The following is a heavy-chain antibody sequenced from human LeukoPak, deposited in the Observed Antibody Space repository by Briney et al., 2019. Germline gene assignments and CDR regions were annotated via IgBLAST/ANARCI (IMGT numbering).Heavy chain of an antibody. CDR1: GFSFSTSW. J-gene: IGHJ3*01. CDR2: IKEDGSEK. V-gene: IGHV3-7*05. Sequence: GGSLRLSCVASGFSFSTSWMSWVRQAPGKGPEWVANIKEDGSEKSYVDSVKGRFTISRDNAKNSLYLEMDSLRVEDTAVYSCARGGVSRAAFDVWGQGTMVTASS. CDR3: ARGGVSRAAFDV.